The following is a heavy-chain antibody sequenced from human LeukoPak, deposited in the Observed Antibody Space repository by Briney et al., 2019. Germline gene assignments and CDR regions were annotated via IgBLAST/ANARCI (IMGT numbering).Heavy chain of an antibody. Sequence: PSETLSLTCAVYGGSFSGYYWSWIRQPPGKGLEWIGEINHSGSTNYNPSLKSRVTISVDTSKNQFSLKLSSVTAADTAVYYCARVPHGSSGYNYWGQGTLVTVSS. D-gene: IGHD3-22*01. CDR2: INHSGST. J-gene: IGHJ4*02. CDR3: ARVPHGSSGYNY. V-gene: IGHV4-34*01. CDR1: GGSFSGYY.